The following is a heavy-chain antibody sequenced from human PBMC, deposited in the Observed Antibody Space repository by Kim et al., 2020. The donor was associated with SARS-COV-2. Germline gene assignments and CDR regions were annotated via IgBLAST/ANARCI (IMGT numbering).Heavy chain of an antibody. V-gene: IGHV3-23*01. J-gene: IGHJ4*02. Sequence: GGSLRLSCAASGFTFSSYAMSWVRQAPGKGLEWVSAISGSGGSTYYADSVKGRFTISRDNSKNTLYLQMNSLRAEDTAVYYCAISMKRGNSVPNGDYWGQGTLVTVSS. CDR2: ISGSGGST. D-gene: IGHD2-21*02. CDR3: AISMKRGNSVPNGDY. CDR1: GFTFSSYA.